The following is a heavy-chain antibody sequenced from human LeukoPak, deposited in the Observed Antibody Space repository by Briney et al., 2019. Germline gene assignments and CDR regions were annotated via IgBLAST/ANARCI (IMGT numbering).Heavy chain of an antibody. D-gene: IGHD5-18*01. V-gene: IGHV4-59*11. J-gene: IGHJ4*02. CDR3: ATIKRGNIFGYFDF. CDR1: GVSISSHY. CDR2: LYDYGRT. Sequence: SSETLSLTCTVSGVSISSHYWSWIRQPPGKGLEWIGYLYDYGRTKHNPSLNSRLTLSADTSKNQFSLRLSSVTAADTAVYFCATIKRGNIFGYFDFWGQGILVAVSS.